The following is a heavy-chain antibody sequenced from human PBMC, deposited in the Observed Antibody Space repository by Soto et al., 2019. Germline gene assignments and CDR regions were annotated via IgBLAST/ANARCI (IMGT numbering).Heavy chain of an antibody. J-gene: IGHJ6*02. CDR1: GGTFSSYA. D-gene: IGHD3-10*01. CDR2: IIPIFGTA. Sequence: SVKVSGKASGGTFSSYAISWVRQAPGQGLEWMGGIIPIFGTANYAQKLQGRVTITADKSTSTAYMELSSLRSEDTAVYYCARXPLWFGELSHYYYGMDVWGQGTTVTVSS. CDR3: ARXPLWFGELSHYYYGMDV. V-gene: IGHV1-69*06.